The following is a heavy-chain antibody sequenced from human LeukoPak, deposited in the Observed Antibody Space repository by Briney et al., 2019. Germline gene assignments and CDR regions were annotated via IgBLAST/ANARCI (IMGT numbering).Heavy chain of an antibody. J-gene: IGHJ4*02. Sequence: SETLSLTCTVSGGSISSSSYYWGWIRQPPGKGLEWIGSIYYSGSTYYNPSLKSRVTISVDTSKNQFSLKLSSVTAADTAVYYCARDGAYYYDTRGVFDYWGQGTLVTVSS. CDR2: IYYSGST. V-gene: IGHV4-39*07. CDR1: GGSISSSSYY. CDR3: ARDGAYYYDTRGVFDY. D-gene: IGHD3-22*01.